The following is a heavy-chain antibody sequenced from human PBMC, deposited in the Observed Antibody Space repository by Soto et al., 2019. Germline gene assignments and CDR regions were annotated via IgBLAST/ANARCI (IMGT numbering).Heavy chain of an antibody. D-gene: IGHD3-3*01. J-gene: IGHJ3*02. Sequence: EVQLLESGGGLVQPGGSLRLSCAASGFTFSSFAMSWVRQAPGKGLEWVSSISGSGDSTDYADSVKGRFTISRDNSKNRLYLQMNRLRAEDTGVYPCAKDLITVFGMGSLGAAFDIWGQVTMVTVAS. CDR3: AKDLITVFGMGSLGAAFDI. CDR2: ISGSGDST. CDR1: GFTFSSFA. V-gene: IGHV3-23*01.